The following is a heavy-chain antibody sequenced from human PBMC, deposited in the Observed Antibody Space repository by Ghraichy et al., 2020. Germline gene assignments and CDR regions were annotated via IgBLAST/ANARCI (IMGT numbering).Heavy chain of an antibody. D-gene: IGHD2-2*01. CDR1: GGTFSSYA. CDR3: ARAGYCSSTSCYDWFDP. J-gene: IGHJ5*02. Sequence: SVKVSCKASGGTFSSYAISWVRQAPGQGLEWMGGIIPIFRTANYAQKFQGRVTITADESTSTAYMELSSLRSEDTAVYYCARAGYCSSTSCYDWFDPWGQGTLVTVSS. V-gene: IGHV1-69*13. CDR2: IIPIFRTA.